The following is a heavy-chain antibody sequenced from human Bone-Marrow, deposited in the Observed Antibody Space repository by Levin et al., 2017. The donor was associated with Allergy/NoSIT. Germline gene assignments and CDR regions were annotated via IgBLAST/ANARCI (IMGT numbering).Heavy chain of an antibody. V-gene: IGHV4-59*08. D-gene: IGHD2-15*01. CDR3: ARPLGGVSCYSGCVFDI. Sequence: SQTLSLPCTVSGASVRGHYWSWIRQPPGKGLEWIGHIFYTGTTNYNPSLKSRLTISVDTSKNQFSLKLSSVSAADTAAYFCARPLGGVSCYSGCVFDIWGQGTMVTVSS. CDR2: IFYTGTT. J-gene: IGHJ3*02. CDR1: GASVRGHY.